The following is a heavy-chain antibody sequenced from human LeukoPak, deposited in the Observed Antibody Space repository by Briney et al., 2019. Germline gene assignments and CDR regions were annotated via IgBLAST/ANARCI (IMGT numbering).Heavy chain of an antibody. CDR3: ARDIRPRVESFDY. Sequence: ASVKVSCTASGYTFTDYFLHWVRQAPGQGLEWMGWIGPNNGVTNYAQKFQGKVTMTRDTSINTAYMEVSSLRSDDTAVYYRARDIRPRVESFDYWGQGTLVTVSS. V-gene: IGHV1-2*02. J-gene: IGHJ4*02. CDR2: IGPNNGVT. CDR1: GYTFTDYF. D-gene: IGHD3-3*01.